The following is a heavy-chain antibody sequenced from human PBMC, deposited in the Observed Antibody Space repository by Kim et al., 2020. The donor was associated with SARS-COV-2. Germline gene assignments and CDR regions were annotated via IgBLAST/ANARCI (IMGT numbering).Heavy chain of an antibody. J-gene: IGHJ5*02. CDR1: GYTFTSYD. V-gene: IGHV1-8*01. Sequence: ASVKVSCKASGYTFTSYDINWVRQATGQGLEWMGWMNPNSGNTGYAQKFQGRVTMTRNTYISTAYMELSSLSSEDTAVYYCARSPSSSRPDAMLFGPGHWFDPWGQGTLGTVSS. CDR2: MNPNSGNT. CDR3: ARSPSSSRPDAMLFGPGHWFDP. D-gene: IGHD2-2*01.